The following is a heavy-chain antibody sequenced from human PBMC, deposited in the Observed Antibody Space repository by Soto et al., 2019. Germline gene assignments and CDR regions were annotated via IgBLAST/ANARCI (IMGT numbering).Heavy chain of an antibody. CDR2: IWYDGSNK. V-gene: IGHV3-33*01. Sequence: PGGSLRLSCAASGFTFSSYGMHWVRQAPGKGLEWVAVIWYDGSNKYYADSVKGRFTISRDNSKNTLYLQMNSLRAEDTAVYYCARDQRQWFSLGYWGQGTLVTVSS. CDR3: ARDQRQWFSLGY. CDR1: GFTFSSYG. D-gene: IGHD3-22*01. J-gene: IGHJ4*02.